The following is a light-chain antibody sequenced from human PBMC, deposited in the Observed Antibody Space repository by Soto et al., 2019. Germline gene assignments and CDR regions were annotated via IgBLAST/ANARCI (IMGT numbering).Light chain of an antibody. Sequence: SYELTQPPSVSVALGKTAGITCGGSSIGSKSVHWYQQRPGQAPVLVIYYDGRRPSGIPERFSGSNSGNTATLTIARVEAGDEADYYCQVWDRSTDQYVFGTGTKVTVL. J-gene: IGLJ1*01. CDR2: YDG. CDR3: QVWDRSTDQYV. V-gene: IGLV3-21*04. CDR1: SIGSKS.